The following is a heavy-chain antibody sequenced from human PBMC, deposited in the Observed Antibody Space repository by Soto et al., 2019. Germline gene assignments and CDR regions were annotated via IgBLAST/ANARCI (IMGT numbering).Heavy chain of an antibody. V-gene: IGHV3-23*01. CDR2: ISGGGDAT. D-gene: IGHD3-10*01. J-gene: IGHJ2*01. CDR1: GFTFINYA. Sequence: EVQLLESGGGLVQPGGSLRLSCAASGFTFINYAMNWVRQAPGKGLQWVATISGGGDATFYTDSVKGRFTISRDLSSNTASLQMNSRGADDTAVDYCARKVLGSTTRPDYWYFDLWGRGTLVTVSS. CDR3: ARKVLGSTTRPDYWYFDL.